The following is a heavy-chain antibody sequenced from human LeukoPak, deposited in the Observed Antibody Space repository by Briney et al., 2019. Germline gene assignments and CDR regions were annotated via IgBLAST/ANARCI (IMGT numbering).Heavy chain of an antibody. J-gene: IGHJ4*02. CDR2: ISAYNGNT. D-gene: IGHD3-22*01. V-gene: IGHV1-18*01. CDR3: ARDLSRRVVVPPFDY. CDR1: GYTFTSYG. Sequence: GASVKVSSKASGYTFTSYGISWVRQAPGQGLEWMGWISAYNGNTNYAQKLQGRVTMTTDTSTSTAYMELRSLRSDDTAVYYCARDLSRRVVVPPFDYWGQGTLVTVSS.